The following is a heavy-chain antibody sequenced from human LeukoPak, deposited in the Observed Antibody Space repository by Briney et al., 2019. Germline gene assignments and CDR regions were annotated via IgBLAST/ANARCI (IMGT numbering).Heavy chain of an antibody. D-gene: IGHD1-26*01. CDR2: ISYDGSNK. V-gene: IGHV3-30-3*01. J-gene: IGHJ6*03. Sequence: GRSLRLSCAASGFTFSSYAMHWVRQAPGKGLEWVAVISYDGSNKYYADSVKGRFTISRDNSKNTLYLQMNSLRAEDTAVYYCARDWELELYYMDVWGKGTTVTVSS. CDR3: ARDWELELYYMDV. CDR1: GFTFSSYA.